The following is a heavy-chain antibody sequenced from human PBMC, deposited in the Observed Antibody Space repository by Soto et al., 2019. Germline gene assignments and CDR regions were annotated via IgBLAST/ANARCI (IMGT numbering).Heavy chain of an antibody. J-gene: IGHJ6*02. CDR1: GGSISSGDYY. CDR2: IYYSGST. V-gene: IGHV4-30-4*01. D-gene: IGHD2-15*01. Sequence: PSETLSLTCTVSGGSISSGDYYWSWIRQPPXKGLEWIGYIYYSGSTYYNPSLKSRVTISVDTSKNQFSLKLSSVTAADTAVYYCARDHSKAQHYYYGMDVWGQGTTVTVSS. CDR3: ARDHSKAQHYYYGMDV.